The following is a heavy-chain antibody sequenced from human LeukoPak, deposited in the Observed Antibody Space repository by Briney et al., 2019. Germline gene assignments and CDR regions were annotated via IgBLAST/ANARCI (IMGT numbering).Heavy chain of an antibody. CDR2: IYYSGST. CDR1: GGSISSYY. Sequence: SETLSLTCTVSGGSISSYYWSWIRQPPGKGLEWIGYIYYSGSTNYNPSLKSRVTISVDTSKNQFSLKLSSVTAADTAVYYCVREGGSSTWSRDYYYMDVWGKGTTVSVSS. D-gene: IGHD6-13*01. V-gene: IGHV4-59*01. CDR3: VREGGSSTWSRDYYYMDV. J-gene: IGHJ6*03.